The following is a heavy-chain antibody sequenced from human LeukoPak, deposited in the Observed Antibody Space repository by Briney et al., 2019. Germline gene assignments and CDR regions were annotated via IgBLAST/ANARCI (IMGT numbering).Heavy chain of an antibody. D-gene: IGHD3-3*01. J-gene: IGHJ3*02. V-gene: IGHV3-7*01. CDR3: ARDRKDYYDFWSGYDAFDI. CDR1: GFTFSSYW. Sequence: GGSLRLSCAASGFTFSSYWMSWVRQAPGKGLEWVANIKQDGSEKYYVDSVKGRFSISRDNAKNSLYLQMNSLRAEDTAVYYCARDRKDYYDFWSGYDAFDIWGQGTMVTVSS. CDR2: IKQDGSEK.